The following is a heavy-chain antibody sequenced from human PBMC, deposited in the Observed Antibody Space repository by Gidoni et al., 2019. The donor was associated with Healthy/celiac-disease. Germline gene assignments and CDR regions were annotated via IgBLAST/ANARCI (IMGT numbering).Heavy chain of an antibody. CDR1: GGSISSYY. J-gene: IGHJ6*02. D-gene: IGHD3-3*01. V-gene: IGHV4-59*01. Sequence: QVQLQESGPGLVKPSETLSLTCTVSGGSISSYYWSWIRQPPGKGLEWIGYIYYSGSTNYNPSLKSRVTISVDTSKNQFSLKLSSVTAADTAVYYCAREPITIFSYCYGMDVWGQGTTVTVSS. CDR2: IYYSGST. CDR3: AREPITIFSYCYGMDV.